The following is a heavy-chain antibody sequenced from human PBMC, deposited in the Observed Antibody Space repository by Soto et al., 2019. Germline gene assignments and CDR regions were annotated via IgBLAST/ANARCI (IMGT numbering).Heavy chain of an antibody. V-gene: IGHV4-34*01. J-gene: IGHJ5*02. Sequence: SETLSLTCAVYGGSFSGYYWSWIRQPPGKGLEWIGEINHSGSTNYNPSLKSRVTISVDTSKNQFSLKLSSVTAADTAVYYCASFYSSSSWRNWFDPWGQGTLVTV. D-gene: IGHD6-6*01. CDR2: INHSGST. CDR1: GGSFSGYY. CDR3: ASFYSSSSWRNWFDP.